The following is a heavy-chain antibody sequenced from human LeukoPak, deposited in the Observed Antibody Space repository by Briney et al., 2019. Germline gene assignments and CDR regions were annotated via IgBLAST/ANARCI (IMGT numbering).Heavy chain of an antibody. CDR2: IRSKAHGGTT. CDR3: TRDKGYSWFAEWFDP. J-gene: IGHJ5*02. D-gene: IGHD6-13*01. Sequence: GGSLRLSCAASGFTFSSCAMSWVRQAPGKGPEWVGFIRSKAHGGTTEKAASLEGRFTISRDDSRNIVYLQMNSLKIEDTAIYYCTRDKGYSWFAEWFDPWGQGTLVTVSS. V-gene: IGHV3-49*04. CDR1: GFTFSSCA.